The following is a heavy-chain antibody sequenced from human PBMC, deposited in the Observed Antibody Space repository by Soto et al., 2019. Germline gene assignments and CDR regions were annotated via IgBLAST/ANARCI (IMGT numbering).Heavy chain of an antibody. Sequence: GASLRLSCTASGFTFGDYAMSCVLQAPGKGVEWGGFIRSKAYGGTTEYAASVKGRFTISRDDSKNIAYLQMNSLKTEDTAVYYCTIDSSTWDYDPDLTYGMDVWGQGTTVTVSS. CDR3: TIDSSTWDYDPDLTYGMDV. J-gene: IGHJ6*02. V-gene: IGHV3-49*04. CDR2: IRSKAYGGTT. D-gene: IGHD6-13*01. CDR1: GFTFGDYA.